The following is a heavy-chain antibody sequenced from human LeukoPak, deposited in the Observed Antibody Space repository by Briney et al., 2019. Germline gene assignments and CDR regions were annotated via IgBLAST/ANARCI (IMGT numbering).Heavy chain of an antibody. J-gene: IGHJ4*02. CDR3: AKTVSGSHSYQGGDY. D-gene: IGHD3-16*02. Sequence: GGSLRLSCAASGFTFSSYAMSWVRQAPGKGLEWVSAISGSGGNTYYADSVKGRFTMSRDNSKNTLYLQMNSLRAEYTAVYFCAKTVSGSHSYQGGDYWGQGTLVTVST. CDR1: GFTFSSYA. CDR2: ISGSGGNT. V-gene: IGHV3-23*01.